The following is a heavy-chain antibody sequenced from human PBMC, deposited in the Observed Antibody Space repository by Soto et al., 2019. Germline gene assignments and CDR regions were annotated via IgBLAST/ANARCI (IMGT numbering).Heavy chain of an antibody. CDR1: GFTFSSYG. CDR2: ISYDGSNK. J-gene: IGHJ6*02. CDR3: AKSRKARGVIRYYGMDV. Sequence: LRLSCAASGFTFSSYGMHWVRQAPGKGLEWVAVISYDGSNKYYADSVKGRFTISRDNSKNTLYLQMNSLRAEDTAVYYCAKSRKARGVIRYYGMDVWGQGTTVTVSS. D-gene: IGHD3-10*01. V-gene: IGHV3-30*18.